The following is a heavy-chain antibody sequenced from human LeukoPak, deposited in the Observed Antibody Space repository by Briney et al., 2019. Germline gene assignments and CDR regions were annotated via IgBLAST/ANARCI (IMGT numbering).Heavy chain of an antibody. J-gene: IGHJ4*02. D-gene: IGHD3-10*01. CDR2: IDNFGSI. CDR3: AGGTYYGSGARLGYFDH. CDR1: GFIFGRYS. Sequence: GGSLRLSCAASGFIFGRYSLTWVRQAPGKGLEWVSLIDNFGSIYYRDSVKGRFTISRDISKSTVYLHMNNLSAEDTAVYYCAGGTYYGSGARLGYFDHWGQGILVTVSP. V-gene: IGHV3-53*01.